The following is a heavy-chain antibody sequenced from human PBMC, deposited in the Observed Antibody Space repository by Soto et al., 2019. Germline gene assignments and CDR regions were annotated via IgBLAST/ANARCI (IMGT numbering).Heavy chain of an antibody. J-gene: IGHJ4*02. CDR2: ISYDGSNK. Sequence: GGSLRLSCAASGFTFSSYGMHWVRQAPGKGLEWVAVISYDGSNKYYADSVKGRFTISRDNSKNTLYLQMNSLRAEDTAVYYCAKGGPGRAHAPHYFDYWGQGTLVTVSS. V-gene: IGHV3-30*18. CDR3: AKGGPGRAHAPHYFDY. D-gene: IGHD3-10*01. CDR1: GFTFSSYG.